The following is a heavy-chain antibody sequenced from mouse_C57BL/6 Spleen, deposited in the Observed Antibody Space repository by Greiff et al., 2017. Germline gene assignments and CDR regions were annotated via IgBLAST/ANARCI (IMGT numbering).Heavy chain of an antibody. CDR1: GFTFSSYA. J-gene: IGHJ2*01. D-gene: IGHD2-12*01. CDR2: ISSGGDYI. Sequence: EVKLMESGEGLVKPGGSLKLSCAASGFTFSSYAMSWVRQTPEKRLEWVAYISSGGDYIYYADTVKGRFTISRDNARNTLYLQMSSLKSEDTAMYYCTRRYETGYFDYWGQGTTLTVSS. V-gene: IGHV5S21*01. CDR3: TRRYETGYFDY.